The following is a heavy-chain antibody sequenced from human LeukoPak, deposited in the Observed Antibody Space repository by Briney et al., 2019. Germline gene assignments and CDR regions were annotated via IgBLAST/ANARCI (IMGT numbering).Heavy chain of an antibody. V-gene: IGHV7-4-1*02. CDR3: AREGGNYDFWRGYYVSDRGPDGYYMDV. J-gene: IGHJ6*03. D-gene: IGHD3-3*01. CDR1: GYTFTSYA. Sequence: ASVKVSCKASGYTFTSYAMNWVRQAPGQGLEWMGWINTNTGNPAYAQGFTGRVVFSWDTSVSTAYLQISSLKAEDTAVYYCAREGGNYDFWRGYYVSDRGPDGYYMDVWGKGTTVTVSS. CDR2: INTNTGNP.